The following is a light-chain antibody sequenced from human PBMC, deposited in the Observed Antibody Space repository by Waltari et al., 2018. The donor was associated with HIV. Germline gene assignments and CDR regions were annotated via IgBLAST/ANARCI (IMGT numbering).Light chain of an antibody. CDR1: ELPKKY. J-gene: IGLJ2*01. CDR3: FSTDTINNPL. CDR2: QDI. V-gene: IGLV3-10*01. Sequence: SFELTQPPSVSVSPGQTARIPCSGDELPKKYAYWYQQRSGQAPVLVIYQDIQRPSGIPDRFSGSSSGTVATLTISGAQVDDEGDYYCFSTDTINNPLFGGGTKLTVL.